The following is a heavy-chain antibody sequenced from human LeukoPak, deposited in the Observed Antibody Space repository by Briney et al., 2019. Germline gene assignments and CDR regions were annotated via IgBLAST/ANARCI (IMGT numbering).Heavy chain of an antibody. Sequence: GASVKVSCKASGGTFSSYAISWVRQAPGQGLEWMGRIIPILGIANYAQKFQGRVTITADKSTSTAYMELSSLRSEDTAVYYCASSTIAAAGPNWFDPWGQGTLVTVSS. CDR1: GGTFSSYA. CDR3: ASSTIAAAGPNWFDP. D-gene: IGHD6-13*01. J-gene: IGHJ5*02. V-gene: IGHV1-69*04. CDR2: IIPILGIA.